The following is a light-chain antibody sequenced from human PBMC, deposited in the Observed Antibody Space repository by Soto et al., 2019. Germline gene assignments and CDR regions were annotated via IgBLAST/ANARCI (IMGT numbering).Light chain of an antibody. CDR1: QSASSTY. V-gene: IGKV3-20*01. J-gene: IGKJ2*01. CDR3: QQYGSSSYT. Sequence: EIVLTQSPGTLSLSPGERATLSCRASQSASSTYLSWDQQNPGQAPRLLIYGASSGATGIPDRFSGSGSGTDFTLTISRLEPEDFAVYFCQQYGSSSYTFGQGTKLEIK. CDR2: GAS.